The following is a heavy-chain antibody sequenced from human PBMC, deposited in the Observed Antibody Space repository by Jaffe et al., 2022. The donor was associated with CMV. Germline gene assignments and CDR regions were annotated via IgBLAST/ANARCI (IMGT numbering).Heavy chain of an antibody. CDR2: ISSSGSTI. J-gene: IGHJ5*02. CDR1: GFTFSSYE. CDR3: ARAPPLYDILTGYYSGWFDP. V-gene: IGHV3-48*03. Sequence: EVQLVESGGGLVQPGGSLRLSCAASGFTFSSYEMNWVRQAPGKGLEWVSYISSSGSTIYYADSVKGRFTISRDNAKNSLYLQMNSLRAEDTAVYYCARAPPLYDILTGYYSGWFDPWGQGTLVTVSS. D-gene: IGHD3-9*01.